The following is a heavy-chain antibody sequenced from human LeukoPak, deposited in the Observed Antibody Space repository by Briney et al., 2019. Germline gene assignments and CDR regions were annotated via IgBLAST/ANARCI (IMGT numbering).Heavy chain of an antibody. Sequence: SETLSLTCSVSGDSLSSGTYYWSWIRQPAGKGLEWIGRFSSSGNTMYNPSLKSRVTISADTSKNQLSLKLSSVTAADTAVYYCARHPDYYGSGSYYNGDYWGQGTLVTVSS. V-gene: IGHV4-61*02. CDR3: ARHPDYYGSGSYYNGDY. D-gene: IGHD3-10*01. J-gene: IGHJ4*02. CDR1: GDSLSSGTYY. CDR2: FSSSGNT.